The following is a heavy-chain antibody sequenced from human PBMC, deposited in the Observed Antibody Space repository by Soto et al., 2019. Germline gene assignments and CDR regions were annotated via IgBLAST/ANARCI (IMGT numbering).Heavy chain of an antibody. CDR2: INRSGST. V-gene: IGHV4-34*01. J-gene: IGHJ5*02. Sequence: PSETLSLTGAVYGGSFSGYDWSWSRQPPGKGLEWIGEINRSGSTNYNPSLNSRVTISVDTSKNQFSLKLSSVTAADTAVYYCARGPRITIFGVVIISGWWFDPWGQGTLVT. CDR1: GGSFSGYD. D-gene: IGHD3-3*01. CDR3: ARGPRITIFGVVIISGWWFDP.